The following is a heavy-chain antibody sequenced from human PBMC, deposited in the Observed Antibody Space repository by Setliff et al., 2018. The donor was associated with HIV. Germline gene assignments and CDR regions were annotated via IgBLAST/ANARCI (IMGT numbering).Heavy chain of an antibody. CDR3: AGPGIGRTPLLYDY. CDR1: GFTFSDYA. Sequence: PGGSLRLSCAASGFTFSDYAMHWVRQAPGKGLEWVTFISYDASNIYYADSVKGRFTISRDNAKNSLYLQMNSLRAEDTAVYYCAGPGIGRTPLLYDYWGQGTLVTVSS. D-gene: IGHD3-10*01. V-gene: IGHV3-30*04. J-gene: IGHJ4*02. CDR2: ISYDASNI.